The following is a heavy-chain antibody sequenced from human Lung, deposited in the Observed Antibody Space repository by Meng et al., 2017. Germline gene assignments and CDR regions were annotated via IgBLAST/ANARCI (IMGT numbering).Heavy chain of an antibody. D-gene: IGHD6-19*01. Sequence: QVHLRQSGPGLVTPPQTLPPPCAISGDSVSSNSAAWNWIRQSPSRGLEWLGRTYYRSKWYNGYAVSVRSRITINPDTSKNQFSLQLNSVTPEDTAVYYCARSQQWLDSWGQGTLVTVSS. CDR3: ARSQQWLDS. CDR1: GDSVSSNSAA. CDR2: TYYRSKWYN. J-gene: IGHJ4*02. V-gene: IGHV6-1*01.